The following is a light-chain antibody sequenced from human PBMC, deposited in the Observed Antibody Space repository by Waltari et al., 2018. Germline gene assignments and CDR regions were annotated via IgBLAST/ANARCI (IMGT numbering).Light chain of an antibody. V-gene: IGLV2-14*03. CDR2: DVS. J-gene: IGLJ3*02. CDR3: SSYTSSSTLWV. CDR1: SRGVGCFKY. Sequence: QSALTQPASLSGSPGLSITIPCPGTSRGVGCFKYVPWYQKNPGKAPKLMIYDVSNRPSGVSNRFSGSKSGNTASLTISGLQAEDEADYYCSSYTSSSTLWVFGGGTKLTVL.